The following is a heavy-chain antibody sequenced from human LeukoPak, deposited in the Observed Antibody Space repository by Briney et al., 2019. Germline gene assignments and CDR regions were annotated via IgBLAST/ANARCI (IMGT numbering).Heavy chain of an antibody. CDR1: GFTFSTFG. V-gene: IGHV3-30*04. CDR3: VTEERDVVVFDY. J-gene: IGHJ4*02. CDR2: ISDDGRIT. Sequence: GGSLRLSCAASGFTFSTFGFHWVRQAPGKGLEWVALISDDGRITYYADSVRGRFTVSRDDYQNTLYLQMNRLRVDDAGVYYCVTEERDVVVFDYWGQGTLVAVSA. D-gene: IGHD2-15*01.